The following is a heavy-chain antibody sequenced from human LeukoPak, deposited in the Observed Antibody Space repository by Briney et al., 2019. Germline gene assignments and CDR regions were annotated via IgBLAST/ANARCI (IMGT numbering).Heavy chain of an antibody. CDR1: GFTFSGYS. Sequence: GGSLRLSCAASGFTFSGYSMNWVRQAPGQGLEWVSYISSSSSTIYYADSVKGRFTISRDNAKYSLYLQMNSLRDEDTAVYYCAREGGDSSSWFSNYYYGMDVWGQGTTVTVSS. CDR3: AREGGDSSSWFSNYYYGMDV. CDR2: ISSSSSTI. V-gene: IGHV3-48*02. D-gene: IGHD6-13*01. J-gene: IGHJ6*02.